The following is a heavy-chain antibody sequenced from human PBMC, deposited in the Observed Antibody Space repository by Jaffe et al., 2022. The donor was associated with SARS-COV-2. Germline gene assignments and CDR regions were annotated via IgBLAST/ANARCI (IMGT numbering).Heavy chain of an antibody. Sequence: EVQLLESGGGLVQPGGSLRLSCAASGFTFSSYAMSWVRQAPGKGLEWVSAISGSGGSTYYADSVKGRFTISRDNSKNTLYLQMNSLRAEDTAVYYCAKEEDSYDFWSGYSVYYFDYWGQGTLVTVSS. CDR3: AKEEDSYDFWSGYSVYYFDY. D-gene: IGHD3-3*01. CDR2: ISGSGGST. V-gene: IGHV3-23*01. J-gene: IGHJ4*02. CDR1: GFTFSSYA.